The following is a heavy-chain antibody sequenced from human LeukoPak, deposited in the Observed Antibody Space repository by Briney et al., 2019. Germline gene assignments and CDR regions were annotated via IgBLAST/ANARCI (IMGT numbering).Heavy chain of an antibody. D-gene: IGHD2-15*01. CDR1: GGSITTGAYY. CDR3: ARGRWYFDY. Sequence: PSQTLSLTCTVSGGSITTGAYYWSWIRQHPGKGLEWIGYIYYSGSTYYNPSLKRRVTISVGTSKNHFSLKLSSVTAADTAVYYCARGRWYFDYWGQGTLVTVSS. J-gene: IGHJ4*02. CDR2: IYYSGST. V-gene: IGHV4-31*03.